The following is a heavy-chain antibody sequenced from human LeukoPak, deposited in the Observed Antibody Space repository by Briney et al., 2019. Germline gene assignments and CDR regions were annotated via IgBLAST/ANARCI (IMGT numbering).Heavy chain of an antibody. J-gene: IGHJ4*02. D-gene: IGHD3-22*01. CDR2: IRYDGTNK. V-gene: IGHV3-30*02. CDR1: GFTFSSYG. Sequence: GGSLRLSCAASGFTFSSYGMHWVRQAPGKGLEWVAFIRYDGTNKYSADSVKGRFTISRDNSKNTLYLQMSSLKTEDTAVYYCAKTDNYDSSGYHDYWGQGTLVTVSS. CDR3: AKTDNYDSSGYHDY.